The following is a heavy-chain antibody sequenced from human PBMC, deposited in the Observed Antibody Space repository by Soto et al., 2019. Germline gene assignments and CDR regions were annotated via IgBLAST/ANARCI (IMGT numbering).Heavy chain of an antibody. V-gene: IGHV4-31*03. CDR2: IYYSGST. CDR3: ATPDPRIQLWLPLMY. J-gene: IGHJ4*02. D-gene: IGHD5-18*01. Sequence: QVQLQESGPGLVKPSQTLSLTCTVSGGSISSGGYYWSWIRQHPGKGLEWIGYIYYSGSTYYNPSLKSRVTISVDTSKNQFSLKLSSVTAADTAVYYCATPDPRIQLWLPLMYWGQGTLVTVSS. CDR1: GGSISSGGYY.